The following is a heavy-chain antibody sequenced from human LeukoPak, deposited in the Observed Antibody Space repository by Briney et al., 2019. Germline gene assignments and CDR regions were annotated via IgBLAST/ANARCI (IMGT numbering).Heavy chain of an antibody. CDR2: IYRDGDA. J-gene: IGHJ2*01. CDR1: YYSISRGHY. Sequence: SETLSLTCNVSYYSISRGHYWGWIRQPPGKGLEWIGSIYRDGDATYNPSLKSRVTTSVDTSKNQLFLKLTSVTASDTAVYYCARAKGNYDILTGYYPHWYFDLWGRRTLVTVSS. CDR3: ARAKGNYDILTGYYPHWYFDL. D-gene: IGHD3-9*01. V-gene: IGHV4-38-2*02.